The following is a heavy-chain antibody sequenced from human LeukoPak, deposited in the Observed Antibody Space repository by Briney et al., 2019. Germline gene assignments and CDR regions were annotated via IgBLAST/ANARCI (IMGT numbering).Heavy chain of an antibody. V-gene: IGHV1-18*04. J-gene: IGHJ4*02. Sequence: ASVKVSCKASGYTFTGYYMHWVRQAPGQGLEWMGWISPYSDNTEYAQKFQGRVTMTTDTSTSTAYMELRSLRSDDTAVYYCARDPPHSSGPNSPCFEYWGQGTLVTVSS. CDR2: ISPYSDNT. D-gene: IGHD6-19*01. CDR3: ARDPPHSSGPNSPCFEY. CDR1: GYTFTGYY.